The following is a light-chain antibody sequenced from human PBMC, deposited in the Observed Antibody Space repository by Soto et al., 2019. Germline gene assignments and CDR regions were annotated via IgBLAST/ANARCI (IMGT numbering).Light chain of an antibody. J-gene: IGKJ4*01. CDR3: MQALQAPLT. Sequence: DVVMTPSPLSLPVTPGEPASISCRSSQSLLHSNGYNYLDWYLQKPGQSPQLLIYLGSNRASGVPDRFSGSRSGTDFTLKISRVEAEDVGVYYCMQALQAPLTFGGGTKVEIK. CDR1: QSLLHSNGYNY. V-gene: IGKV2-28*01. CDR2: LGS.